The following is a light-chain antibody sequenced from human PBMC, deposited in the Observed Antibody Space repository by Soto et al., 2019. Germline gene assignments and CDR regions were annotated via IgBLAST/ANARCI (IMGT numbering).Light chain of an antibody. CDR3: QQYHSYSPYS. CDR1: QSISTS. V-gene: IGKV1-5*03. J-gene: IGKJ2*01. CDR2: KAS. Sequence: DIPMTQSPSTLSASVGDRVTITCRASQSISTSLAWYQHKPGKAPRLLIYKASRLETGVSSRFTGSGSGTEFTLTISSLQPDDFATYYCQQYHSYSPYSFGQGTKLEI.